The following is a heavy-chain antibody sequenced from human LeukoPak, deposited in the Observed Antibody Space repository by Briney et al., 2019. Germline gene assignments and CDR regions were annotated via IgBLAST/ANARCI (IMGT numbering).Heavy chain of an antibody. Sequence: ASVKVSCKTSGYTFSNYYIHWVRQAPGQGLEWMGIINPTGGSTNYAQKFQGRVTMTRDTAISTAYMELSRLRSDDTAVYYCAREGPYSGYDTDWFDPWGQGTLVTVSS. J-gene: IGHJ5*02. CDR3: AREGPYSGYDTDWFDP. CDR2: INPTGGST. CDR1: GYTFSNYY. D-gene: IGHD5-12*01. V-gene: IGHV1-46*01.